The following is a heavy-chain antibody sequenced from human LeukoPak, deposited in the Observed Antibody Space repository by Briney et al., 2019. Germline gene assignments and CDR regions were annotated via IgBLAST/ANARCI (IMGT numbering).Heavy chain of an antibody. CDR3: ARDQWLDY. V-gene: IGHV3-48*01. J-gene: IGHJ4*02. CDR1: GFTFSGYI. D-gene: IGHD6-19*01. Sequence: PGGSLRLSCAASGFTFSGYIMNWVRQAPGKGLEWVSFISSTSDTIYYADSVKGRFTVSRDNAKNSLYLQMNSLRAEDTAVYYCARDQWLDYWGQGTLVTVSS. CDR2: ISSTSDTI.